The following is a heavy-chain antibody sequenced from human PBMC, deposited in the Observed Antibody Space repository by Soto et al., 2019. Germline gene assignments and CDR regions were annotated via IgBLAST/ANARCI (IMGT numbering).Heavy chain of an antibody. J-gene: IGHJ3*02. CDR3: ARVWALVGDYLEASAI. CDR2: ISADKGNT. Sequence: GLEWMGWISADKGNTNYAQKLQGRVTMTTDTATSTAYMELRSLRADGTDVYYCARVWALVGDYLEASAIWGQGTMVT. D-gene: IGHD1-26*01. V-gene: IGHV1-18*01.